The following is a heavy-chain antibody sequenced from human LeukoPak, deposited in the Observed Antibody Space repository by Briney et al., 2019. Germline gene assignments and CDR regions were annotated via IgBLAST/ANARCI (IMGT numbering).Heavy chain of an antibody. CDR1: GFTFSSYA. D-gene: IGHD3-3*01. CDR3: ARPAPYYDFWSGYYQYFQH. Sequence: PGRSLRLSCAASGFTFSSYAMHWVRQAPGKGLEWEAVISYDGSNKYYADSVKGRFTISRDNSKNTLYLQMNSLRAEDTAVYYCARPAPYYDFWSGYYQYFQHWGQGTLVTVSS. CDR2: ISYDGSNK. V-gene: IGHV3-30-3*01. J-gene: IGHJ1*01.